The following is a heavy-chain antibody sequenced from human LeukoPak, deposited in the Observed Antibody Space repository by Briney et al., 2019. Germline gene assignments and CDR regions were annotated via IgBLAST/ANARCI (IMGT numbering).Heavy chain of an antibody. D-gene: IGHD1-1*01. CDR1: GFTFSSYW. V-gene: IGHV3-7*01. CDR2: IRQDGSEK. CDR3: ARSDGVTGIKTYYYYYMDV. Sequence: GGSLRLSCAASGFTFSSYWMSWVREAPGKGLEWVAKIRQDGSEKYYADSVKSRFTISRDNAKNSLYLQMNSLRAEDTAVFYCARSDGVTGIKTYYYYYMDVWGKGTTVTVSS. J-gene: IGHJ6*03.